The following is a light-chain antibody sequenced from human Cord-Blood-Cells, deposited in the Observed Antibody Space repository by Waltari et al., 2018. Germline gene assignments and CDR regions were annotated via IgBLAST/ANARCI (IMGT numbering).Light chain of an antibody. V-gene: IGKV1-39*01. CDR1: QSISSY. CDR3: QQSYSTPRP. J-gene: IGKJ4*01. Sequence: IQMTQSPSSLSASVVDRVTITCPASQSISSYLTWYPQQPGKAPKLLIYAASTLQSGVPSSFSGSGSGPDFTLTISSLQPGDGATYDCQQSYSTPRPFGGGTKVELK. CDR2: AAS.